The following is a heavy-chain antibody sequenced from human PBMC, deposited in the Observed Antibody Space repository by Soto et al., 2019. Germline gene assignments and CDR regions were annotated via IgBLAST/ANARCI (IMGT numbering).Heavy chain of an antibody. J-gene: IGHJ4*02. Sequence: SETLSLTCTVSGGSISSDDYYWSWIRQPPGKGLEWIGYIYYSGSTYYNPSLRSRVTISVDTSKNQFSLKLSSVTAADTAVYYCTRVPRRLSGYDFDYWGQGPWSPSPQ. CDR2: IYYSGST. V-gene: IGHV4-30-4*01. CDR1: GGSISSDDYY. D-gene: IGHD3-22*01. CDR3: TRVPRRLSGYDFDY.